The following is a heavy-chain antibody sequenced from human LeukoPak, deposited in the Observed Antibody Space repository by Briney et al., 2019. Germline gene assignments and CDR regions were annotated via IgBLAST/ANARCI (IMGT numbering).Heavy chain of an antibody. V-gene: IGHV4-59*01. CDR3: ARGHPFDP. CDR2: IYYSGST. Sequence: PSETLSLTXTVSGGSICIYYWTWIRQAPGKGLEWIGYIYYSGSTNYNPSLKSRVTMSVDTSKNQFSLKLSSVTAADTAVYYCARGHPFDPWGQGTLVTVSS. J-gene: IGHJ5*02. CDR1: GGSICIYY.